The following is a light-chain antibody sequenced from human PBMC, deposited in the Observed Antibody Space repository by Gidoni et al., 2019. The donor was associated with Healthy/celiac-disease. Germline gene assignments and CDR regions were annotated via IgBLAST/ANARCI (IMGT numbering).Light chain of an antibody. J-gene: IGKJ3*01. CDR1: QSISSW. CDR3: QQYNSSPFT. Sequence: DIQMTQSPSTLSASVGDRVTITCRASQSISSWLAWYQQKPGKAPKLLIYKASSLESGVQSRFSGSGSGTEFTLTISSLQPDDFATYYCQQYNSSPFTFGPGTKVDIK. CDR2: KAS. V-gene: IGKV1-5*03.